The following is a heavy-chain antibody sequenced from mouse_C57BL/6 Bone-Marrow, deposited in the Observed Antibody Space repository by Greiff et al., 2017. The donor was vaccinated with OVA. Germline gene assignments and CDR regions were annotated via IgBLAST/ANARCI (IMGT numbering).Heavy chain of an antibody. CDR2: ISSGGSYT. CDR3: ARPPPGAWFAY. Sequence: EVQLQESGGDLVKPGGSLKLSCAASGFTFSSYGMSWVRQTPDKRLEWVATISSGGSYTYYPDSVKGRFTISRDNAKNTLYLQMSSLKSEDTAMYYCARPPPGAWFAYWGQGTLVTVSA. V-gene: IGHV5-6*01. CDR1: GFTFSSYG. J-gene: IGHJ3*01. D-gene: IGHD4-1*01.